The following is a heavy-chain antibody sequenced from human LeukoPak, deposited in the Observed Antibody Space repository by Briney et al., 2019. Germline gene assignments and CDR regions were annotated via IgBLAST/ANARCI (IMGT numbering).Heavy chain of an antibody. CDR2: IYHSGST. Sequence: SETLSLTCTVSGGSISSGGYYWSWIRQPPGKGLEWIGYIYHSGSTYYNPSLKSRVTISVDRSKNQFSLKLSSVTAADTAVYYCARESEVTYGGWFDPWGQGTLVTVSS. CDR3: ARESEVTYGGWFDP. J-gene: IGHJ5*02. CDR1: GGSISSGGYY. D-gene: IGHD4-17*01. V-gene: IGHV4-30-2*01.